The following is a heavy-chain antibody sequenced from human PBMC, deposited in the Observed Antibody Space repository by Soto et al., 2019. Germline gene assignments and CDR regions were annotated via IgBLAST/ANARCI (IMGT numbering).Heavy chain of an antibody. CDR1: GFTFSGYA. CDR3: ARDQYSSSSLDY. CDR2: ISYEGDKK. Sequence: QVQLVESGGGVVQPGRSLRLSCEASGFTFSGYALHWVRQAPGKGLEWVAVISYEGDKKYYADSVKDRFTISRDNSMHTLYLQMNSLRVEDTAVYYCARDQYSSSSLDYWGQGTLVTVSS. D-gene: IGHD6-6*01. V-gene: IGHV3-30-3*01. J-gene: IGHJ4*02.